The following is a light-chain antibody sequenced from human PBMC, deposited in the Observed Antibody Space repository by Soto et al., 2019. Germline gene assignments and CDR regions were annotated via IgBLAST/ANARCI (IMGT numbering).Light chain of an antibody. Sequence: QPVLTQPPSASGSPGQSVTISCTGTSRDVGGYNWVSWYQQHPGKAPKFMIYEVNRRPSGVPDRFSGSKSGNTASLTISGFQTDDEADYYCASYACNNGPVIFGGGTKLTVL. V-gene: IGLV2-8*01. J-gene: IGLJ2*01. CDR2: EVN. CDR1: SRDVGGYNW. CDR3: ASYACNNGPVI.